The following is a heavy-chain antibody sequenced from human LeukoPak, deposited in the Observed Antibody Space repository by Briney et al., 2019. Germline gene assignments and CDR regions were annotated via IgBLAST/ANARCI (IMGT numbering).Heavy chain of an antibody. CDR3: ARDVRLFAEFWGFDP. D-gene: IGHD3-10*02. V-gene: IGHV3-7*01. CDR2: IDQDGSEK. CDR1: GFTFSSYW. J-gene: IGHJ5*02. Sequence: PGGSLRLSCAASGFTFSSYWMSWVRQAPGKGLEWVANIDQDGSEKYYVDSVNGRFTISRDSAKNSLYLQMNNLRAEDTAVYYCARDVRLFAEFWGFDPWGQGTLVTVSS.